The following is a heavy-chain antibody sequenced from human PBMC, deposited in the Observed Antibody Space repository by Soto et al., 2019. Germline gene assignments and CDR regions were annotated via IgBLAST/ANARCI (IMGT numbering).Heavy chain of an antibody. V-gene: IGHV2-5*02. CDR1: GFSLTTTAVG. J-gene: IGHJ4*02. Sequence: QITLRESGPSLVKPTETLTLTCTFSGFSLTTTAVGVGWIRQPPGKALEWLGVVFWDGGERYSPSLKSRVTITKDTSKDQVVLTMTNMDPADTATYYCTQVYGSGSWGWYFHSWGQGTLVTVSS. CDR2: VFWDGGE. D-gene: IGHD1-26*01. CDR3: TQVYGSGSWGWYFHS.